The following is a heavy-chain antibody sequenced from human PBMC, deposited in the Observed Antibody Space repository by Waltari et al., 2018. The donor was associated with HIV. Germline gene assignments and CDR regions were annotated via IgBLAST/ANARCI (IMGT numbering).Heavy chain of an antibody. CDR3: ARLPVPYYYYGMDV. D-gene: IGHD3-10*02. V-gene: IGHV1-8*01. Sequence: QVQLVQSGAEVKKPGASVKVSCKDSGYTFTSYDINWVRQATGQGLEWMGWMNPNSGNTGYAQKFQGRVTMTRNTSISTAYMELSSLRSEDTAVYYCARLPVPYYYYGMDVWGQGTTVTVSS. J-gene: IGHJ6*02. CDR2: MNPNSGNT. CDR1: GYTFTSYD.